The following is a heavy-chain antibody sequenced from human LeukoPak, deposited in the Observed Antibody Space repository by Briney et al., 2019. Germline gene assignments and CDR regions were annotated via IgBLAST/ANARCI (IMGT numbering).Heavy chain of an antibody. CDR1: GGTFSSYA. J-gene: IGHJ6*02. V-gene: IGHV1-69*13. CDR3: AKDMGVLRYFDWFLPEGYGMDV. CDR2: IIPIFGTA. D-gene: IGHD3-9*01. Sequence: ASVKVSCKASGGTFSSYAISWVRQAPGQGLEWMGGIIPIFGTANYAQKFQGRVTITADESTSTAYMELSSLRSEDTAVYYCAKDMGVLRYFDWFLPEGYGMDVWGQGTTVTVSS.